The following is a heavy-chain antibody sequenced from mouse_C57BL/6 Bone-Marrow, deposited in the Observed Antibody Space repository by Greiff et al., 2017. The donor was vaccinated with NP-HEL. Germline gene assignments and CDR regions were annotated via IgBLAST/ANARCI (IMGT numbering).Heavy chain of an antibody. CDR3: ARDGYGNLHFDY. V-gene: IGHV1-26*01. CDR1: GYTFTDYY. D-gene: IGHD2-10*02. Sequence: EVQLQQSGPELVKPGASVKISCKASGYTFTDYYMNWVKQSHGKSLEWIGDINPNNGGTSYNQKFKGKATLTVDKSSSTAYMELRSLTSEDSAVYYCARDGYGNLHFDYWGQGTTLTVSS. J-gene: IGHJ2*01. CDR2: INPNNGGT.